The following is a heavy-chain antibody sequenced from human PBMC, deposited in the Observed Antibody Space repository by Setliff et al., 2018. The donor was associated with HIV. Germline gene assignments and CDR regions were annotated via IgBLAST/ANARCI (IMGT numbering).Heavy chain of an antibody. Sequence: SVKVSCKASGGTFSSYAISWVRQAPGQGLEWMGGFIPLPRIANYPQKFQGRVTITADESMSTAYMELRSLKSDDTAVYYCARDRLTAGKYCSDSRCDDAFDIWGQGTMVTVSS. V-gene: IGHV1-69*10. CDR2: FIPLPRIA. CDR1: GGTFSSYA. D-gene: IGHD2-15*01. CDR3: ARDRLTAGKYCSDSRCDDAFDI. J-gene: IGHJ3*02.